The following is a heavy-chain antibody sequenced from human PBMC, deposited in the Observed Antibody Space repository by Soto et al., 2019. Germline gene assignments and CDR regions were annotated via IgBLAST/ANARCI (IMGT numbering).Heavy chain of an antibody. V-gene: IGHV3-53*04. D-gene: IGHD6-19*01. J-gene: IGHJ3*02. Sequence: GGSLSLSCAASGLTVSSNYMSWVRQAPGKGLEWVSVIFTGGSTYYADSVKGRFTISRHSSMNTVYLQMDSLRAEDTAVYYCARDRQSSGWLDAFDIWGQGTMVTVSS. CDR2: IFTGGST. CDR1: GLTVSSNY. CDR3: ARDRQSSGWLDAFDI.